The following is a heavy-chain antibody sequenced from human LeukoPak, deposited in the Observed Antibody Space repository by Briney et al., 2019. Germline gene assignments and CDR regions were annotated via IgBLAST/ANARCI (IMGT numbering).Heavy chain of an antibody. V-gene: IGHV3-9*01. CDR2: ISWNSGSI. D-gene: IGHD3-22*01. CDR3: AKGSMMGDYFDY. J-gene: IGHJ4*02. CDR1: GFTFDDYA. Sequence: GGSLRLSCAASGFTFDDYAMHWVRQAPGKSLEWVSGISWNSGSIGYADSVKGRFTISRDNAKNSLYLQMNSLRAEDTALYYCAKGSMMGDYFDYWGQGTLVTVSS.